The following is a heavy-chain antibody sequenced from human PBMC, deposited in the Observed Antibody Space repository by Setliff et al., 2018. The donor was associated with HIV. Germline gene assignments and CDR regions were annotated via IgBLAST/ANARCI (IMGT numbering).Heavy chain of an antibody. CDR1: GYTFTSYY. CDR2: INPYSGGT. Sequence: ASVKVSCKASGYTFTSYYIHWVRQAPGQGLEWMGWINPYSGGTNYAQNFQGWVTMTRDTSITTAYMELSRLTSDDTALYFCVREVRAAYKGPLWFGQSDPRPDTFDIWGQGTMVTVSS. D-gene: IGHD3-10*01. CDR3: VREVRAAYKGPLWFGQSDPRPDTFDI. J-gene: IGHJ3*02. V-gene: IGHV1-2*04.